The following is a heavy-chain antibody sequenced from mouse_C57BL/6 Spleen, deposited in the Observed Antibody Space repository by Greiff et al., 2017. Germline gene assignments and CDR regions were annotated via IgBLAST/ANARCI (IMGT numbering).Heavy chain of an antibody. J-gene: IGHJ3*01. CDR2: IDPSDSYT. Sequence: QVQLQQPGAELVKPGASVKLSCKASGYTFTSYWMQWVKQRPGQGLEWIGEIDPSDSYTNYNQKFKGKATLTVDTSSSTAYMQLSSLTSEDSAVYFCATITTVVAPAYWGQGTLVTVSA. D-gene: IGHD1-1*01. CDR3: ATITTVVAPAY. V-gene: IGHV1-50*01. CDR1: GYTFTSYW.